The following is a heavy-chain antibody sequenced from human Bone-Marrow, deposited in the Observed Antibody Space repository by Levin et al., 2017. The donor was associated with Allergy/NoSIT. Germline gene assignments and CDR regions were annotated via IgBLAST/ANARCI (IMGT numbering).Heavy chain of an antibody. CDR2: IWYNGRNE. V-gene: IGHV3-33*06. CDR3: ANMAATGYYFDS. CDR1: GFTYHMYG. Sequence: GGSLRLSCAASGFTYHMYGMHWVRQAPGKGLEWVAAIWYNGRNEEYADSVKGRFAISRDDSRRTLYLQMNILRAEDTAIYYCANMAATGYYFDSWGLGTLVSVSS. J-gene: IGHJ4*02. D-gene: IGHD2-15*01.